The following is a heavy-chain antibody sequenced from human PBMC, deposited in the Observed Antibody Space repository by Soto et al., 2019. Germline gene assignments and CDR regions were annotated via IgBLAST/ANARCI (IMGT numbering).Heavy chain of an antibody. CDR3: ARPHGGSSGWDNWFDP. Sequence: QVQLQESGPGLVKPSETLSLTCTVSGGSISSYYWSWIRQPPGKGLEWIGYIYYSGSTNYNPSLKRRVPISVDTSKNQCSLKLSSVTAADTAVYYCARPHGGSSGWDNWFDPWGQGTLVTVSS. D-gene: IGHD6-25*01. CDR2: IYYSGST. J-gene: IGHJ5*02. V-gene: IGHV4-59*01. CDR1: GGSISSYY.